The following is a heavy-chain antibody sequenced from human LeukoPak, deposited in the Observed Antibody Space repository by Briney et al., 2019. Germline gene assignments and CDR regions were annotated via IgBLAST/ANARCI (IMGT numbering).Heavy chain of an antibody. CDR3: ARDNSSSWYLLDY. CDR1: GYTLTGYY. V-gene: IGHV1-2*04. D-gene: IGHD6-13*01. CDR2: INPNSGGT. Sequence: ASVKVSCKASGYTLTGYYMHWVRQAPGQGLEWMGWINPNSGGTNYAQKFQGWVTMTRDTSISTAYMELSRLRSDDTAVYYCARDNSSSWYLLDYWGQGTLVTVSS. J-gene: IGHJ4*02.